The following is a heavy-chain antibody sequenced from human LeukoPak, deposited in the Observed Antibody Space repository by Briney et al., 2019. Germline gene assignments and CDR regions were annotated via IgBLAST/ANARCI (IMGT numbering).Heavy chain of an antibody. D-gene: IGHD1-7*01. Sequence: ASVKVSCKASGYTFTSYGISWVRQAPGQGLEWMGWISAYNGNTNYAQKLQGRVTMTTDTSTSTAYMELRSLRSDDTAVYYCARQAGTTNVPPDYYYYGMDVWGQGTTVTVSS. CDR2: ISAYNGNT. CDR3: ARQAGTTNVPPDYYYYGMDV. CDR1: GYTFTSYG. J-gene: IGHJ6*02. V-gene: IGHV1-18*01.